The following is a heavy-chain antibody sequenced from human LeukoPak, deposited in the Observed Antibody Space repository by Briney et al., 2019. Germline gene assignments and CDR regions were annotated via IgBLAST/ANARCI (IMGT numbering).Heavy chain of an antibody. CDR1: GYTFTSYG. D-gene: IGHD3-9*01. CDR3: ATVSRSFDWLLYYDY. Sequence: ASVKVSCKASGYTFTSYGISWVRQAPGQGLEWMGWISAYNGNTNHAQKLQGRVTMTTDTSTSTAYMELRSLRSDDTAVYYCATVSRSFDWLLYYDYWGQGTLVTVSS. J-gene: IGHJ4*02. CDR2: ISAYNGNT. V-gene: IGHV1-18*01.